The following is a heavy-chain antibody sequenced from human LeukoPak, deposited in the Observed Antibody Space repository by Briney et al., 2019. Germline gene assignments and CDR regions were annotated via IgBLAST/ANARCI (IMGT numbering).Heavy chain of an antibody. J-gene: IGHJ3*02. D-gene: IGHD6-19*01. CDR2: ITPYNGHT. CDR1: GYTFTDFG. CDR3: TRDLGQVVAGTAFDM. V-gene: IGHV1-18*01. Sequence: GASVKVSCKTPGYTFTDFGINWVRHAPGQGLEWLGWITPYNGHTNHLQNLQGRITMTTDTSTSTAYLELRSLTSDDTAVYYCTRDLGQVVAGTAFDMWGQGTMVIVSS.